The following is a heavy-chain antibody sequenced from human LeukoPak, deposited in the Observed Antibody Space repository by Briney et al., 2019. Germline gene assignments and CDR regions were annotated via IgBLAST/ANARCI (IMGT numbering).Heavy chain of an antibody. D-gene: IGHD6-19*01. V-gene: IGHV3-9*01. J-gene: IGHJ3*02. CDR1: GFTFDDYA. CDR2: ISWNSGST. Sequence: PGGSLRLSCAASGFTFDDYAMHWVRQAPGKGLEWVSGISWNSGSTGYADSVKGRFTISRDNAKNSLYLQMNSLRAEDTALYYCAKDIAGAVAGRLGPGDAFDIWGQGTMVTVSS. CDR3: AKDIAGAVAGRLGPGDAFDI.